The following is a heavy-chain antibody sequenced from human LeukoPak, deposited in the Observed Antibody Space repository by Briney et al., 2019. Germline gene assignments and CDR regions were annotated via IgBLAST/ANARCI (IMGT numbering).Heavy chain of an antibody. D-gene: IGHD3-3*01. CDR1: GYTLTELS. CDR2: FDPEDGET. J-gene: IGHJ4*02. Sequence: GASVKVSCKVSGYTLTELSMHWVRQAPGKGLEWMGGFDPEDGETIYAQKFQGRVTMTEDTSTDTAYMELSSLRSEDTAVYYCAKDLHTGFWSGQGVLWGQGTLVTVSS. CDR3: AKDLHTGFWSGQGVL. V-gene: IGHV1-24*01.